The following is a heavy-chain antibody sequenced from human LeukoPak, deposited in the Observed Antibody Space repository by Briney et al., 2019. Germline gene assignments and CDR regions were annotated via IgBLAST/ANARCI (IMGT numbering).Heavy chain of an antibody. Sequence: PGGSLRLSCAASGFTFSSYAMSWVRQAPGKGLEWVSAISGSGGGTYYADSVKGRFTISRDNSKNTLYLQMNSLRAEDTAVYYCATGDYDYIWGSYRSGLDYWGQGTLVTVSS. CDR2: ISGSGGGT. J-gene: IGHJ4*02. CDR3: ATGDYDYIWGSYRSGLDY. D-gene: IGHD3-16*02. V-gene: IGHV3-23*01. CDR1: GFTFSSYA.